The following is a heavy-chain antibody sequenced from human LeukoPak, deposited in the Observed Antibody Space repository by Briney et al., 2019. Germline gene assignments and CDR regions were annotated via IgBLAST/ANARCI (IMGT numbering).Heavy chain of an antibody. V-gene: IGHV1-3*01. CDR3: ARGSYDFWSGYYGPIYYFDY. CDR1: GYTFTSYA. D-gene: IGHD3-3*01. Sequence: ASVKVSCKASGYTFTSYAMHWVRQAPGQRLEWMGWINAGNGNTKYSQKFQGRVTITRDTSASTAYMELSSLRSDDTAVYYCARGSYDFWSGYYGPIYYFDYWGQGTLVTVSS. J-gene: IGHJ4*02. CDR2: INAGNGNT.